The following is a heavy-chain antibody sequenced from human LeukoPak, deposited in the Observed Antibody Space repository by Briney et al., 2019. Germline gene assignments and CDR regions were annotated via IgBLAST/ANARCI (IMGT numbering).Heavy chain of an antibody. CDR1: GGTFSFYA. J-gene: IGHJ4*02. CDR3: ARAVVVARGLMAYFDY. D-gene: IGHD3-10*01. V-gene: IGHV1-69*04. Sequence: SVKVSCKASGGTFSFYAINWVRQAPGQGLEWMGRIIPIPGMANYAQKFQGRVTITADSSTSTACMEVSSLRSEDTAVYYCARAVVVARGLMAYFDYWGQGTLVTVSS. CDR2: IIPIPGMA.